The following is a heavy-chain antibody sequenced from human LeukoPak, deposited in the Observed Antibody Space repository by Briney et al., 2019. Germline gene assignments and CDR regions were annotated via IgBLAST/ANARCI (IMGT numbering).Heavy chain of an antibody. CDR3: ARDQDYVWGSYRYTSSDH. V-gene: IGHV3-64*02. CDR2: ISTNGDST. D-gene: IGHD3-16*02. CDR1: GFTFTTYA. Sequence: PGGSLRLSCAASGFTFTTYAMHWVRQAPGKGLEYVSAISTNGDSTYYADSVKGRFTISRDNSKNTLFLQMGSLRAEDTAVYYCARDQDYVWGSYRYTSSDHWGQGTLVTVSS. J-gene: IGHJ4*02.